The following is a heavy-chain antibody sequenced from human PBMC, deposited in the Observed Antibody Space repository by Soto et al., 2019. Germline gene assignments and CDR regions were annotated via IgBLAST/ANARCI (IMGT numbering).Heavy chain of an antibody. J-gene: IGHJ3*01. CDR2: ISGTGGTT. D-gene: IGHD5-18*01. CDR3: AKDRAYSIDV. V-gene: IGHV3-23*01. Sequence: EVQLLESGGGLVQPGGSLRLSCAASAFTFSSYAMRWVRQAPEKGLEWVSDISGTGGTTYYAESVEGRFTVSRDNSENTLYLEMDSLRAEDTAIYYCAKDRAYSIDVWGQGTMVTVSS. CDR1: AFTFSSYA.